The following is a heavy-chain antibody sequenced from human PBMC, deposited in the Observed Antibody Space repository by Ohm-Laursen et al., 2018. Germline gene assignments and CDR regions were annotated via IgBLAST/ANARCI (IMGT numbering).Heavy chain of an antibody. CDR2: INRSGST. J-gene: IGHJ4*02. Sequence: SDTLSLTCAVYGGSFSGYYWTWIRQPPGKGLAWIGEINRSGSTNYNPSLKSRVTISVDTSKNQFSLKLSSVTAADTAVYYCARLSEYSSSWGFDYWGQGTLVTVSS. CDR1: GGSFSGYY. D-gene: IGHD6-13*01. CDR3: ARLSEYSSSWGFDY. V-gene: IGHV4-34*01.